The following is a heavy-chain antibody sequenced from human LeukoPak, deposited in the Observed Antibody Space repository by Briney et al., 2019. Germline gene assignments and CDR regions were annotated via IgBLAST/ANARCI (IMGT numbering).Heavy chain of an antibody. V-gene: IGHV3-7*01. J-gene: IGHJ6*03. CDR2: IKQDGSEK. Sequence: GGSLRLSCAASGFTFSSYWMSLVRQAPGKGLEWVANIKQDGSEKYYVDSVKGRFTISRDNAKNSLYLQMNSLRAEDTAVYYCARDWYYYYMDVWGKGTTVTVSS. CDR1: GFTFSSYW. CDR3: ARDWYYYYMDV.